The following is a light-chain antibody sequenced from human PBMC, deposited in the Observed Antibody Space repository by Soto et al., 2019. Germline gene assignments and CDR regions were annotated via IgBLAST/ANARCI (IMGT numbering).Light chain of an antibody. Sequence: DIQMTQSPSSLSASVGDRVTITCRASQSISNYLNWYQQKPGKAPKLLIYAASSFRTGVPSRFSGGGSGTDFTLTISSLQPEDFATYYCQQSYSTPITFGQGTRLE. CDR2: AAS. V-gene: IGKV1-39*01. CDR1: QSISNY. CDR3: QQSYSTPIT. J-gene: IGKJ5*01.